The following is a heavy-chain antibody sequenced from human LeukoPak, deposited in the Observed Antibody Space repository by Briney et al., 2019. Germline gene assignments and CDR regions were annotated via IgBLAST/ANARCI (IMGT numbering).Heavy chain of an antibody. CDR1: GGSISSYY. Sequence: SETLSLTCTVSGGSISSYYWSWIRQPAGKGLEWIGRIYTSGSTNYNPSLKSRVTMSVDTSKDQFSLKLSSVTAADTAVYYCARARHDGGSYGFDYWGQGTLVTVSS. D-gene: IGHD1-26*01. V-gene: IGHV4-4*07. J-gene: IGHJ4*02. CDR3: ARARHDGGSYGFDY. CDR2: IYTSGST.